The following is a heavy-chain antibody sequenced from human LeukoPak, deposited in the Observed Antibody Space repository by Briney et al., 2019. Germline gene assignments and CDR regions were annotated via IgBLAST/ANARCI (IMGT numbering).Heavy chain of an antibody. J-gene: IGHJ4*02. CDR2: IYPGDSDT. CDR1: GYSFNRYW. CDR3: ARQGAVCSGGSCYFDY. Sequence: GESLKISCKGSGYSFNRYWIGWVRQMTGKGLEWMGIIYPGDSDTRYSPSFQGQVTISADKSISTAYLQWSSLKAPDTAMFYCARQGAVCSGGSCYFDYWGQGTLVTVSS. V-gene: IGHV5-51*01. D-gene: IGHD2-15*01.